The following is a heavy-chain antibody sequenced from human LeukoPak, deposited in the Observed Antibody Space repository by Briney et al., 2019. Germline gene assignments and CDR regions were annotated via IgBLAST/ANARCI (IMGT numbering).Heavy chain of an antibody. CDR3: ARAYCSGGSCYRRVDDY. V-gene: IGHV1-18*01. D-gene: IGHD2-15*01. CDR2: ISAYNGNT. Sequence: ASVKVSCKASGYTFTSYGISWVRQAPGQGLEWMGWISAYNGNTNYAQKLQGRVTMTTDTSTSTAYMELRSLRSDDTAVYYCARAYCSGGSCYRRVDDYWGQGTVVAVSS. J-gene: IGHJ4*02. CDR1: GYTFTSYG.